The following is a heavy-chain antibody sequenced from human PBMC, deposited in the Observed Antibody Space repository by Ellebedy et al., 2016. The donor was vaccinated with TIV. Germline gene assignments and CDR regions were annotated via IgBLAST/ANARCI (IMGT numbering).Heavy chain of an antibody. Sequence: GESLKISXAASGFTFSSYWMSWVRQAPGKGLEWVANIKQDGSEKYYVDSVKGRFTISRDNAKNSLYLQVNSLRAEDTAVYYCARLVLGGPFANYYGSGSFDYWGQGTLVTVSS. D-gene: IGHD3-10*01. CDR2: IKQDGSEK. CDR1: GFTFSSYW. J-gene: IGHJ4*02. V-gene: IGHV3-7*03. CDR3: ARLVLGGPFANYYGSGSFDY.